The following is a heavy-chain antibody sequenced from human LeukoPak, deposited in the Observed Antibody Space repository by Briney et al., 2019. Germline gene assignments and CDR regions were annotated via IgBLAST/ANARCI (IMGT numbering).Heavy chain of an antibody. CDR1: GFTFDDYG. CDR2: ISSSSSYI. Sequence: PGGSLRLSCATSGFTFDDYGMSWVRQAPGKGLEWVSSISSSSSYIYYADSVKGRFTISRDNAKNSLYLQMNSLRADDTAVYYCARVGAWGYSYGQFDYWGQGTLVTVSS. D-gene: IGHD5-18*01. V-gene: IGHV3-21*01. CDR3: ARVGAWGYSYGQFDY. J-gene: IGHJ4*02.